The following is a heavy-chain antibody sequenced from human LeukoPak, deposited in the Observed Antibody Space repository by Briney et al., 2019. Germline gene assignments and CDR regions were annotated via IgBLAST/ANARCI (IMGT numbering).Heavy chain of an antibody. Sequence: GGSLRLSCAASGFTFSSYAMSWVRQAPGKGLDWVSAISGSGGSTYYADSVKGRFTISRDNSKNTLYLQMNSLRAEDTAVYYCAKGAESSSWYLATLYYFDYWGQGTLVTVSS. CDR1: GFTFSSYA. CDR3: AKGAESSSWYLATLYYFDY. V-gene: IGHV3-23*01. CDR2: ISGSGGST. D-gene: IGHD6-13*01. J-gene: IGHJ4*02.